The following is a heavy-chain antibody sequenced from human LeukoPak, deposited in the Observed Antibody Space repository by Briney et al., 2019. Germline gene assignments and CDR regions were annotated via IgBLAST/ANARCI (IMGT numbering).Heavy chain of an antibody. CDR1: GGSISSYY. J-gene: IGHJ6*02. Sequence: SETLSLTCTVSGGSISSYYWSWIRQPPGKGLEWIGYIYYSGSTNYNPSLKSRVTISVDTSKNQFSLKLSSVTAADTAVYYCARVSVEYYYYGMDVWGQGTTVTVSS. CDR2: IYYSGST. CDR3: ARVSVEYYYYGMDV. V-gene: IGHV4-59*12. D-gene: IGHD5-24*01.